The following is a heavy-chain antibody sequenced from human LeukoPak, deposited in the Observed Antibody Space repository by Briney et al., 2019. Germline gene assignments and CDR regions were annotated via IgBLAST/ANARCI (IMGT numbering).Heavy chain of an antibody. J-gene: IGHJ4*02. V-gene: IGHV3-11*06. CDR3: AKSVDYGDYRLDY. CDR1: GFTFSDYY. CDR2: ISSSSSYI. Sequence: KPGGSLRLSCAASGFTFSDYYMSWIRQAPGKGLEWVSSISSSSSYIYYADSVKGRFTISRDNAKNSLYLQMNSLRAEDTAVYYCAKSVDYGDYRLDYWGQGTLVTVSS. D-gene: IGHD4-17*01.